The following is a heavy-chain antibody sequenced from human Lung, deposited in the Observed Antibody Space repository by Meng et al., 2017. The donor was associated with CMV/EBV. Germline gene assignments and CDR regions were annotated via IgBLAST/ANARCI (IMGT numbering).Heavy chain of an antibody. V-gene: IGHV3-30*02. CDR1: GFTFSNYG. Sequence: GESLKISCVASGFTFSNYGMNWVRQVPGKGLEWVSFIRHDVRGNYYADSVKGRFTISRDNSKNTLYMQMNSLRLEDTAVYYCAKDQLLFGGPNAYFDDWGQGTLVTVSS. CDR2: IRHDVRGN. D-gene: IGHD3-16*01. J-gene: IGHJ4*02. CDR3: AKDQLLFGGPNAYFDD.